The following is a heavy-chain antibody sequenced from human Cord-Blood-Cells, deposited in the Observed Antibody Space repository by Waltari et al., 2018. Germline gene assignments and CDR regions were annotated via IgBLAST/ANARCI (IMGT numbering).Heavy chain of an antibody. CDR2: ISADNGNT. V-gene: IGHV1-18*04. D-gene: IGHD2-2*01. Sequence: QVQLVQSGAEVKKPGASVKVSCKASGYTFTSYGISWVRQAPGQGLEWMGWISADNGNTNYAQKLQGRVTMTTDTSTSTAYMELRSLRSDDTAVYYCAQAYCSSTSCYDAFDIWGQGTMVTVSS. J-gene: IGHJ3*02. CDR3: AQAYCSSTSCYDAFDI. CDR1: GYTFTSYG.